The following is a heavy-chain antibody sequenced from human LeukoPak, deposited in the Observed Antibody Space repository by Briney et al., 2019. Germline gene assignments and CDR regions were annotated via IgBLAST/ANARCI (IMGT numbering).Heavy chain of an antibody. CDR1: GFTFSSYG. J-gene: IGHJ6*03. V-gene: IGHV3-23*01. CDR3: ARGTPRYENYYYYYMDV. Sequence: PGGTLRLSCAASGFTFSSYGMSWVRQAPGKGLEWVSAISGSGGSTYYADSVKGRFTISRDNSKNTLYLQMNSLRAEDTAVYYCARGTPRYENYYYYYMDVWGKGTTVTVSS. CDR2: ISGSGGST. D-gene: IGHD3-3*01.